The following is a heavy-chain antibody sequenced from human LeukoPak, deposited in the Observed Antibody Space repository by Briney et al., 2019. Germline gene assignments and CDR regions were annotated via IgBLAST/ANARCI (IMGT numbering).Heavy chain of an antibody. D-gene: IGHD3-10*01. CDR1: GGSFSGHY. J-gene: IGHJ6*03. Sequence: SETLSLTCAVYGGSFSGHYWSWIRQPPGKGLEWIGEINHSGSTKYNSSLKSRVTISVDTSKNQFSLKLSSATAADTAVYYCARRLGRKFGERFYYYHYMDVWGKGTTVTISS. V-gene: IGHV4-34*01. CDR3: ARRLGRKFGERFYYYHYMDV. CDR2: INHSGST.